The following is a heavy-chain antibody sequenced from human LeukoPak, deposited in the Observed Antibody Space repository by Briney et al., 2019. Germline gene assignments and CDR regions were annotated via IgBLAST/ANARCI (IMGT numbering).Heavy chain of an antibody. V-gene: IGHV3-53*01. Sequence: GGSLRLSCAASGFTVSSNYMSWVRQAPGKGLEWVSVIYSGGSTYYADSVKGRFTISRDNSKNTLYLQMNSLRAEDTAVYYCARDLSTVAGFFDYWGQGTLVTVSS. CDR2: IYSGGST. CDR1: GFTVSSNY. J-gene: IGHJ4*02. CDR3: ARDLSTVAGFFDY. D-gene: IGHD6-19*01.